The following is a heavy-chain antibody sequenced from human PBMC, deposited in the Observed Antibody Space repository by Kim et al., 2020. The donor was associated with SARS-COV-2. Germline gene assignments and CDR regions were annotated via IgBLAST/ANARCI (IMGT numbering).Heavy chain of an antibody. CDR2: ISYDGSNK. D-gene: IGHD3-10*01. V-gene: IGHV3-30*04. CDR3: ARDLRPQSAYYYGSGSQGFGY. Sequence: GGSLRLSCAASGFTFSSYAMHWVRQAPGKGLEWVAVISYDGSNKYYADSVKGRFTISRDNSKNTLYLQMNSLRAEDTAVYYCARDLRPQSAYYYGSGSQGFGYWGQGTLVTVSS. J-gene: IGHJ4*02. CDR1: GFTFSSYA.